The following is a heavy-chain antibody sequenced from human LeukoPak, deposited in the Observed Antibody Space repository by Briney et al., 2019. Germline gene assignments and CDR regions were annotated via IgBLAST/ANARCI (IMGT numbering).Heavy chain of an antibody. CDR3: ARGGSWYGY. V-gene: IGHV3-48*03. J-gene: IGHJ4*02. D-gene: IGHD6-13*01. CDR1: GFTFSSYE. Sequence: PGGSLRLSCAASGFTFSSYEMNWVRRAPGRGLEWVSYIGGSGSTVFYADSVKGRFTISRDNAKRSLYLQMNSLRAEDTAVYYCARGGSWYGYWGQGTLVTVSS. CDR2: IGGSGSTV.